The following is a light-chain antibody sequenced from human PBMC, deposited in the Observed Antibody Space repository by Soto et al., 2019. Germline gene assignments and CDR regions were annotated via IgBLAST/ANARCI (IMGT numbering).Light chain of an antibody. CDR1: QTISSW. CDR3: QHYNSYSEA. J-gene: IGKJ1*01. CDR2: KES. V-gene: IGKV1-5*03. Sequence: DLQMTQSPSTLSGSVGDSVTITCRASQTISSWLAWYQQKTGKAPKLLIYKESTLKSGVPSRFSGSGSGTELNLTISSLQPDDFATYYCQHYNSYSEACGQGTKVDI.